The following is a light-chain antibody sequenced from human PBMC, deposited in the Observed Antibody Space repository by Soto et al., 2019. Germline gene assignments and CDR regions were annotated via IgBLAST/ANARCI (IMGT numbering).Light chain of an antibody. J-gene: IGLJ1*01. CDR2: DVS. CDR1: SSDVGGYKY. Sequence: QSALTQPASVSGSPGQSITISCTGTSSDVGGYKYVSWYQQHPGKAPKLMIYDVSNRPSGVSNRFSGSKSGNMASLTISGLQAEDEADYYCSSYTSSGTQVFGTGTKLTVL. V-gene: IGLV2-14*01. CDR3: SSYTSSGTQV.